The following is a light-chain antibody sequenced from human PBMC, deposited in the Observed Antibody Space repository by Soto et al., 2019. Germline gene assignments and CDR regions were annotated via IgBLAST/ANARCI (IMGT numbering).Light chain of an antibody. Sequence: DIVLTQCPVTLSLSPGERATLSCRASQTVSSGFLAWYQQKPGQAPRLLIYGASTRATGIPDRFSGSGSGTDFTLTISRLEPEDFAVYYCHQYGSAPWTFGQGTKVDIK. CDR2: GAS. V-gene: IGKV3-20*01. J-gene: IGKJ1*01. CDR1: QTVSSGF. CDR3: HQYGSAPWT.